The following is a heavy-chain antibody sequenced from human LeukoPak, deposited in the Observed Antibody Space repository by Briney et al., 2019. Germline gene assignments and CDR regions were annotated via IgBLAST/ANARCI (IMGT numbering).Heavy chain of an antibody. CDR2: IRGGGGSS. D-gene: IGHD4-17*01. CDR3: ARDPNGDYIGAFDM. J-gene: IGHJ3*02. V-gene: IGHV3-23*01. CDR1: GFSFSAYA. Sequence: GGSLRLSCTASGFSFSAYAMMWIRQAPGKGPEWVSAIRGGGGSSLYADSVKGRFTISRDNSRDTLFLQMNRLRADDTAVYYCARDPNGDYIGAFDMWGPGTKVTVSS.